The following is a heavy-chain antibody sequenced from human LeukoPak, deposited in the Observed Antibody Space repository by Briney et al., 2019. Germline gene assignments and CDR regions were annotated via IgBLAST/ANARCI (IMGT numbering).Heavy chain of an antibody. CDR2: MYTGGNT. V-gene: IGHV3-53*01. Sequence: GGSLRLSCAASEFPVSSTYMSWVRQAPGKGLEWVSVMYTGGNTYYADSVKGRFTISRDTSKNTLSLQMNSLRAEDTAVYYCAGDYYALGSLDYWGQGTLVTVSS. D-gene: IGHD3-10*01. CDR3: AGDYYALGSLDY. J-gene: IGHJ4*02. CDR1: EFPVSSTY.